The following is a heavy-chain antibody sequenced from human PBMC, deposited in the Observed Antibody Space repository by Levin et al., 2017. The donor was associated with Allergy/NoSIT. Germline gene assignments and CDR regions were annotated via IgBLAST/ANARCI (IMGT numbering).Heavy chain of an antibody. J-gene: IGHJ3*02. D-gene: IGHD3-22*01. Sequence: SCAASGFTFSSYSMNWVRQAPGKGLEWVSYISSSSSTIYYADSVKGRFTISRDNAKNSLYLQMNSLRAEDTAVYYCASSGRSSGYYYTPFAFDIWGQGTMVTVSS. V-gene: IGHV3-48*04. CDR3: ASSGRSSGYYYTPFAFDI. CDR2: ISSSSSTI. CDR1: GFTFSSYS.